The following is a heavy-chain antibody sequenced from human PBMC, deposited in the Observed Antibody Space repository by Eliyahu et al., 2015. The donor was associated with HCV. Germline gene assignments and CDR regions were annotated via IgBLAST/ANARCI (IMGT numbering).Heavy chain of an antibody. Sequence: QITLKESGPTLVKPTQTLTLTCTFSGFSLSISGVGVDWIRQPPGKALEWLALIYWDGDERYSPSLKSRVTITKDTSKNQVVLTMTNMDPVDTATYYCAHRPVARGERRDDYPTGGFDYWGQGTLVTVSS. CDR3: AHRPVARGERRDDYPTGGFDY. V-gene: IGHV2-5*02. D-gene: IGHD5-24*01. CDR2: IYWDGDE. CDR1: GFSLSISGVG. J-gene: IGHJ4*02.